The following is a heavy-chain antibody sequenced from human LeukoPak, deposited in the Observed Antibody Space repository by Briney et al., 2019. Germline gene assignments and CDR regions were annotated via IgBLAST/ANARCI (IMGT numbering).Heavy chain of an antibody. CDR3: ARDGYGSATYYFDY. Sequence: PGGSLRLSCAASGFTFSSYEMHWVRQAPGKGLEWVSTISGSGDSTYYADSVKGRFTISRDNSKNTLYLQMNSLRAEDTSVYYCARDGYGSATYYFDYWGQGTLVTVSS. V-gene: IGHV3-23*01. CDR1: GFTFSSYE. D-gene: IGHD5-18*01. CDR2: ISGSGDST. J-gene: IGHJ4*02.